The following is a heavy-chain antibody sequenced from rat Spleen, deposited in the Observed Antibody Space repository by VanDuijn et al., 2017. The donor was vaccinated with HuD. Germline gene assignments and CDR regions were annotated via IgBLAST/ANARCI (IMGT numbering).Heavy chain of an antibody. D-gene: IGHD1-9*01. CDR3: ATGSYTYYGYNYLFDY. J-gene: IGHJ2*01. Sequence: EVQLVESGGGLVQPGTSMKLSCAASGFTFSNYYMAWVRQAPTKGLEWVASITPGADNSYYRDSVKGRFSISRDDAKSTLYLQMDSLRSEDTATYYCATGSYTYYGYNYLFDYWGQGVMVTVSS. CDR2: ITPGADNS. V-gene: IGHV5-25*01. CDR1: GFTFSNYY.